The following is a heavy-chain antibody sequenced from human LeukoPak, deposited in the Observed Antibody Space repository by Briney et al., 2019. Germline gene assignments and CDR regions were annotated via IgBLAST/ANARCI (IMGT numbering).Heavy chain of an antibody. CDR3: ARDDFGSFDY. V-gene: IGHV3-48*01. D-gene: IGHD3-16*01. Sequence: PGGSLRLSCSASGFTFSTYSMNWVRQAPGKGLEWVSYISRSSGTMYYADPVKGRFTISRDNAKKSLFLQMNSLRAEDTAVYYCARDDFGSFDYWGQGTLVTVSS. CDR1: GFTFSTYS. CDR2: ISRSSGTM. J-gene: IGHJ4*02.